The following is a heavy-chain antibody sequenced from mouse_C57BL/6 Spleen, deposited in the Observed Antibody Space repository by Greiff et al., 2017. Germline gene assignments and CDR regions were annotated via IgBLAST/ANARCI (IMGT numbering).Heavy chain of an antibody. CDR1: GYAFTNYL. Sequence: VQLQESGAELVRPGTSVKVSCKASGYAFTNYLIEWVKQRPGQGLAWIGVINPGSGGTNYNEKFKGKATLTADKSSSTAYMQLSSLTSEDSAVYFCASGVGNSYFDYWGQGTTRTVSS. D-gene: IGHD2-1*01. CDR3: ASGVGNSYFDY. V-gene: IGHV1-54*01. CDR2: INPGSGGT. J-gene: IGHJ2*01.